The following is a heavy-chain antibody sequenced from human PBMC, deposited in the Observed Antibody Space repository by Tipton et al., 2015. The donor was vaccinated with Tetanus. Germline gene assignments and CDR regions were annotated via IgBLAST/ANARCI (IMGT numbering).Heavy chain of an antibody. CDR3: VRGGMMYADY. D-gene: IGHD2-8*01. Sequence: SLRLSCVASGFTFRSYWMSWVRQAPGKGLEWVATMKQDGSEIKYVDSVTGRFTISRDNAKNSLYLQLNSLRAEDTAVYYCVRGGMMYADYWGQGTLVTVSS. CDR2: MKQDGSEI. CDR1: GFTFRSYW. J-gene: IGHJ4*02. V-gene: IGHV3-7*03.